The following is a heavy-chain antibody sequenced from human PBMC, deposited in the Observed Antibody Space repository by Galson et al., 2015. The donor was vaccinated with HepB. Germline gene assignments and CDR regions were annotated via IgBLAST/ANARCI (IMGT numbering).Heavy chain of an antibody. Sequence: SLRLSCAASGFTSSRYAMTWVRQAPGKGQEWVSSITSSGGKTYYTDSVKGRFTISRDNSRNTVLLQLNSLRAEDTAVYYCAKDGIMVANNPYQLHFWGQGTLVSVSS. J-gene: IGHJ4*02. CDR2: ITSSGGKT. CDR1: GFTSSRYA. V-gene: IGHV3-23*01. D-gene: IGHD2-15*01. CDR3: AKDGIMVANNPYQLHF.